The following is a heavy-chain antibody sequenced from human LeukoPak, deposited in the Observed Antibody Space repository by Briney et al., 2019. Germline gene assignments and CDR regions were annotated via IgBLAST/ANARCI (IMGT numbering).Heavy chain of an antibody. D-gene: IGHD2-15*01. CDR1: GGSISSSSYY. CDR3: ARHRGLYCGGGSCYSFDY. CDR2: IYYSGST. J-gene: IGHJ4*02. V-gene: IGHV4-39*01. Sequence: SETLSLTCTVSGGSISSSSYYWGWIRQPPGKGLEWIGSIYYSGSTYYNPSLKSRVTISVDTSKNQFSLKLSSVTAADTAVYYCARHRGLYCGGGSCYSFDYWGQGTLVTISS.